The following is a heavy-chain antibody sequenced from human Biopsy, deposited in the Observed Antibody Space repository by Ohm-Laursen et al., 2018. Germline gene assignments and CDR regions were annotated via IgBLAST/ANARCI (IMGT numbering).Heavy chain of an antibody. D-gene: IGHD3/OR15-3a*01. CDR2: IYYSGST. CDR3: ASRGLVMASDYYFDD. J-gene: IGHJ4*02. V-gene: IGHV4-59*08. CDR1: GVSISDYY. Sequence: SETLSLTCSVSGVSISDYYWSWIRQPPGRGLEWVGSIYYSGSTNYNPSLKSRVTISADTSKSQLSLHLTSVTAADTAVYYCASRGLVMASDYYFDDWGQGTLVTVSS.